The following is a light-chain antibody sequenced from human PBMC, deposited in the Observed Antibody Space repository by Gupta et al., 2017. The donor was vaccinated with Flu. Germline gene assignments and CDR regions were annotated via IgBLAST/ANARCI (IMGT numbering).Light chain of an antibody. CDR1: ETITSNF. J-gene: IGKJ3*01. CDR3: QQYGTSPFA. Sequence: ERATLSGRANETITSNFLACYQQKRGQTPRLVIYGASSRATGIPDRFRGSGSGTDFALTISSLEPEDFAVYYCQQYGTSPFAFGPGTKVEIK. CDR2: GAS. V-gene: IGKV3-20*01.